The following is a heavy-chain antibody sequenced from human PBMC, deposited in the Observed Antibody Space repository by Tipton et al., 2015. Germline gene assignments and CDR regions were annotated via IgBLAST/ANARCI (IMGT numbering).Heavy chain of an antibody. CDR1: GTSLSGFY. CDR2: IRYSGGT. J-gene: IGHJ6*02. D-gene: IGHD1-1*01. Sequence: TLSLTCTVSGTSLSGFYWTWIRQPPGKGLEWIGYIRYSGGTNYKPPLRGRVSISLDMSKNQFSLKLRSVTAADTAMYFCARENAYYYGMDVWGQGTTVTVSS. CDR3: ARENAYYYGMDV. V-gene: IGHV4-59*01.